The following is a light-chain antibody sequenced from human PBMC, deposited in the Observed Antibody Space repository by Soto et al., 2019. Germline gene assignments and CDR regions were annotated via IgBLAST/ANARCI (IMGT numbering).Light chain of an antibody. CDR1: SSDIGTDNY. Sequence: QSALTQPASVSGSPGQSITISCTGTSSDIGTDNYVSWYQQHPGKAPKLMIYDVGNRPSGVSNRFSDSKSVNTASLTISGLQAEDEADYYCSSYTTSSTLEVFGGGTKLTVL. V-gene: IGLV2-14*01. CDR2: DVG. CDR3: SSYTTSSTLEV. J-gene: IGLJ2*01.